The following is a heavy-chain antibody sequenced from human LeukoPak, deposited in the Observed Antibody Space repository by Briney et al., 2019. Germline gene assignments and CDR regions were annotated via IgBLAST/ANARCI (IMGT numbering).Heavy chain of an antibody. J-gene: IGHJ6*03. CDR3: ARHEPYYYYMDV. V-gene: IGHV4-39*01. Sequence: PSETLSLTCTVSGGSISSSSYSWGWIRQPPGKGLEWIGSIYYSGSTYYNPSLKSRVTISVDTSKNQFSLKLSSVTAADTAVYYCARHEPYYYYMDVWGKGTTVTISS. CDR2: IYYSGST. D-gene: IGHD1-14*01. CDR1: GGSISSSSYS.